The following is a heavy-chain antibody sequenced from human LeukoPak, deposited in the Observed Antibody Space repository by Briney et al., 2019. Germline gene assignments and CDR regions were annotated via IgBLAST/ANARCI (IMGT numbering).Heavy chain of an antibody. D-gene: IGHD5-24*01. V-gene: IGHV3-30*18. CDR1: GFTFSSYG. CDR2: ISYDGSNK. Sequence: PGGSLRLSCAASGFTFSSYGMHWVRQAPGKGLEWVAVISYDGSNKYYADSVKGRFTISRDNSKNTLYLQMNSLRAEDTAVYYCAKAGGYNYYFDYWGQGTLVTVS. CDR3: AKAGGYNYYFDY. J-gene: IGHJ4*02.